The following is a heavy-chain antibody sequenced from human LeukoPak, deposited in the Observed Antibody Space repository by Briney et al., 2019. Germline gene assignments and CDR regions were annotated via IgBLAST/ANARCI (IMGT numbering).Heavy chain of an antibody. CDR1: GFTFSSYA. CDR3: ARDRLDRAAFDI. J-gene: IGHJ3*02. Sequence: GGSLRLSCAASGFTFSSYAMHWVRQAPGKGLGWAAVISYDGSNKYYADSVKGRFTISRDNSKNTLYLQMNSLRAEDTAVYYCARDRLDRAAFDIWGQGTMVTVSS. D-gene: IGHD2-2*03. V-gene: IGHV3-30-3*01. CDR2: ISYDGSNK.